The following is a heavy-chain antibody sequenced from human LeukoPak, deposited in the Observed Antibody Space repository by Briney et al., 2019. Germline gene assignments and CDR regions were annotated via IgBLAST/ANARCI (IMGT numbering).Heavy chain of an antibody. V-gene: IGHV3-23*01. J-gene: IGHJ4*02. D-gene: IGHD6-19*01. CDR3: AKDRGTVAGTRSDY. Sequence: GGSLRLSCAASGFTFSSYAMSWVRQAPGKGLQWVSAISGSGGNTYYADSVKGRFTISRDNSKNTLYLQVNSLRAEDTAVYYCAKDRGTVAGTRSDYWGQGTLVTVPS. CDR2: ISGSGGNT. CDR1: GFTFSSYA.